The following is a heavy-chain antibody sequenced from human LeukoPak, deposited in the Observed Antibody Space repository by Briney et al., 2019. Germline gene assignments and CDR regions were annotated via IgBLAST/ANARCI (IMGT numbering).Heavy chain of an antibody. CDR1: GGSFSGYY. J-gene: IGHJ4*02. Sequence: SETLSFTCAVYGGSFSGYYWSWIRQPPGKGLEWIGEINHSGSTNYNPSLKSRVTISVDTSKNQFSLKLSSVTAADTAVYYCARGLSSSSYSSSSSFDYWGQGTLVTVSS. CDR2: INHSGST. D-gene: IGHD6-6*01. CDR3: ARGLSSSSYSSSSSFDY. V-gene: IGHV4-34*01.